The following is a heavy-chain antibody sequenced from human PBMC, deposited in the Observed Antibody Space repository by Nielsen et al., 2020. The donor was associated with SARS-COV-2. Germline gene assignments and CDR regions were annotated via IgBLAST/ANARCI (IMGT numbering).Heavy chain of an antibody. D-gene: IGHD3-3*01. CDR1: GGSISSSNW. J-gene: IGHJ6*02. CDR2: IYHSGST. Sequence: SETLSLTCAVSGGSISSSNWWSWVRQPPGKGLEWIGEIYHSGSTNYNPSLKSRVTISVDTSKNQFSLKLSSVTAADTAVYYCARVRDYDFWSGYYRAYYYYGMDVWGQGTTVTVSS. CDR3: ARVRDYDFWSGYYRAYYYYGMDV. V-gene: IGHV4-4*02.